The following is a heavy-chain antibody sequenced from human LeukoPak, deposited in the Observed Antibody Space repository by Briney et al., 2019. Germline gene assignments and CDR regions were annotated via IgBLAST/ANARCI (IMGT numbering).Heavy chain of an antibody. V-gene: IGHV3-30*18. CDR1: GFSFSNYV. Sequence: PGRSLRLSCAASGFSFSNYVMYWVRQAPRKGLEWVAVISYDGNNKYYADSVKGRFTISRDNSKNTLYLQMSSLRGEDTAVYYCAKGLQVAEPPDYWGQGILVTVSS. CDR2: ISYDGNNK. CDR3: AKGLQVAEPPDY. J-gene: IGHJ4*02. D-gene: IGHD2-15*01.